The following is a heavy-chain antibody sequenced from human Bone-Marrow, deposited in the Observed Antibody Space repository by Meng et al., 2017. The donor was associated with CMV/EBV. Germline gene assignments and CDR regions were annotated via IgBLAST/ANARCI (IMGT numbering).Heavy chain of an antibody. Sequence: ASVKVSCKASGYTFTAHFFHWVRQAPGQGLEWMGWIHPQRGYTNYAQQFQGRLTLTSDTSINTGYMELTRLTSDDTAVYYCAIDNNWGPDYWGQGTLVTVSS. J-gene: IGHJ4*02. V-gene: IGHV1-2*02. CDR3: AIDNNWGPDY. CDR2: IHPQRGYT. CDR1: GYTFTAHF. D-gene: IGHD1-1*01.